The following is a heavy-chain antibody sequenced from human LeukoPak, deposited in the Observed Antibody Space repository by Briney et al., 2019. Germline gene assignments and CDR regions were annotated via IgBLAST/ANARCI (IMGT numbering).Heavy chain of an antibody. J-gene: IGHJ4*02. CDR3: ARSFWYGSGYPNYFDY. V-gene: IGHV4-59*01. Sequence: PSETLSLTCTVSGGSISSYYWSWIRHPPGKGLEWIGYIYYSGSTNYNPSLKSRVTISVDTSKNQFSLKLSSVTAADTAVYYCARSFWYGSGYPNYFDYWGQGTLVTVSS. CDR1: GGSISSYY. CDR2: IYYSGST. D-gene: IGHD3-22*01.